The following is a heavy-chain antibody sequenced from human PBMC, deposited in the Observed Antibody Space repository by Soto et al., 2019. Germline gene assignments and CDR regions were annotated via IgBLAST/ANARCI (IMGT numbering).Heavy chain of an antibody. CDR1: GFTFRTYT. Sequence: GGSLRLSCISSGFTFRTYTMNWVRQAPGKGLEWVSGIRGFSPYTFYAESVKGRFTISRDNAKNSLDLQMDSLRAEDTAVYYCARDRGYDAHDYYYNAMDVWGQGTTVAVSS. V-gene: IGHV3-21*01. J-gene: IGHJ6*02. CDR2: IRGFSPYT. CDR3: ARDRGYDAHDYYYNAMDV. D-gene: IGHD3-10*01.